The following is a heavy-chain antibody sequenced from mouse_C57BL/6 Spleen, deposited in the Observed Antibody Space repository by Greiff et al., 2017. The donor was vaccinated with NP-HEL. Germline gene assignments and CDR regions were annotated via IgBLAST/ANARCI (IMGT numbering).Heavy chain of an antibody. J-gene: IGHJ2*01. V-gene: IGHV5-16*01. CDR1: GFTFSDYY. CDR2: INYDGSST. D-gene: IGHD2-5*01. CDR3: ARDYYSNYGFDY. Sequence: EVKLVESEGGLVQPGSSMKLSCTASGFTFSDYYMAWVRQVPEKGLEWVANINYDGSSTYYLDSLKSRFIISRDNAKNILYLQMSSLKSEDTATYYCARDYYSNYGFDYWGQGTTLTVSS.